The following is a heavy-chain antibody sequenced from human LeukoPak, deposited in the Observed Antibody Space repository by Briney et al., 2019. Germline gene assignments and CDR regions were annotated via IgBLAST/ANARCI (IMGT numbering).Heavy chain of an antibody. Sequence: SETLSLTCIVSGGSTSGGNYYWGWIRRPPGKGLEWIGGISSSGNTYYNPSLKSRVTISVDTSKNQFSLKLSSVTAADTAVYYCARLQQLLGLDPWGQGTLVTVSS. CDR3: ARLQQLLGLDP. CDR1: GGSTSGGNYY. D-gene: IGHD6-13*01. V-gene: IGHV4-39*07. J-gene: IGHJ5*02. CDR2: ISSSGNT.